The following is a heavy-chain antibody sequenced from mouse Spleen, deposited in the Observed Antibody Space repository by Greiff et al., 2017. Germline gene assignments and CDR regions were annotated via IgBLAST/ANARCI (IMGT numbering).Heavy chain of an antibody. CDR2: IDPSDSYT. D-gene: IGHD2-3*01. CDR1: GYTFTSYW. Sequence: VQLQQPGAELVMPGASVKLSCKASGYTFTSYWMHWVKQRPGQGLEWIGEIDPSDSYTNYNQKFKGKATLTVDKSSSTAYMQLSSLTSEDSAVYYCARSGGRWFMDYWGQGTSVTVSS. CDR3: ARSGGRWFMDY. J-gene: IGHJ4*01. V-gene: IGHV1-69*01.